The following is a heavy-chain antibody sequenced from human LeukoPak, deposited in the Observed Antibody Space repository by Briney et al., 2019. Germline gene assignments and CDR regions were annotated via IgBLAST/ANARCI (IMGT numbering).Heavy chain of an antibody. V-gene: IGHV3-23*01. CDR2: ITGSGGTT. CDR1: GFTFSSYA. Sequence: PGGSLRLSCAASGFTFSSYAMSWVRRAPGKGLEWLSTITGSGGTTNYADSVKGRFTISRDNSKNTLSLQVNSLSAEDTAVYYCAKGRYCDSTTCAYHGLDVWGQGTTVTVSS. CDR3: AKGRYCDSTTCAYHGLDV. J-gene: IGHJ6*02. D-gene: IGHD2-2*01.